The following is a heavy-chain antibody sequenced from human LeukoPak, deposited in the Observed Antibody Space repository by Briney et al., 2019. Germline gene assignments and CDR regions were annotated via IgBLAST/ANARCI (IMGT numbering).Heavy chain of an antibody. J-gene: IGHJ4*02. CDR3: ARDPYSSSTSFDY. V-gene: IGHV3-23*01. D-gene: IGHD6-6*01. CDR2: ISGSGGST. Sequence: GGSLRLSCAASGFTFSSYAMSWVRQGPGKGLEWVSGISGSGGSTYYADSVKGRFTISRDNAKNSLYLQMNSLRAEDTAVYYCARDPYSSSTSFDYWGQGTLVTVSS. CDR1: GFTFSSYA.